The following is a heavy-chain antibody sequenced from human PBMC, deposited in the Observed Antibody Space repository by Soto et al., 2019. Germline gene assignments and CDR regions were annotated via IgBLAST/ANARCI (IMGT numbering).Heavy chain of an antibody. D-gene: IGHD6-6*01. J-gene: IGHJ4*02. CDR1: GFTVSSNY. Sequence: EVQLVESGGGLVQPGGSLRLSCAASGFTVSSNYMSWVRQAPGKGLEWVSVIYSGGSTYYADSVKGRFTISRHNFKNTLYLQMNSLRAEDTAVYYCVSSGARSYALDYWGQGTLVTVSS. V-gene: IGHV3-53*04. CDR2: IYSGGST. CDR3: VSSGARSYALDY.